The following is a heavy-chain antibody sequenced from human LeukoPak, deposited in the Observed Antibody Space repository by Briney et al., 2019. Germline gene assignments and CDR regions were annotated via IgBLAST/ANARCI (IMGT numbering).Heavy chain of an antibody. Sequence: ASVTVSCKASGYSFTSYGITWVRQAPGQGVEWMGWISGYNGNTKYAQKFQGRVTMTTDTSTSTAYMELRSLRSDDTAVYYCARDYGDYPSYWGQGTLVTVSS. CDR3: ARDYGDYPSY. J-gene: IGHJ4*02. CDR2: ISGYNGNT. D-gene: IGHD4-17*01. V-gene: IGHV1-18*01. CDR1: GYSFTSYG.